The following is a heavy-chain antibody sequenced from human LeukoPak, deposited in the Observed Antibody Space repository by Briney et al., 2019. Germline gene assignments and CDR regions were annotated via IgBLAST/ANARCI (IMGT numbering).Heavy chain of an antibody. Sequence: GGSLRLSCAASGFTFSSYAMSWVRQAPGKGLEWASAISGSGGSTYYADSVKGRFTISRDNSKNTLYLQMNSLRAEDTAVYYCAKAPLSSGSYGGFDYWGQGTLVTVSS. CDR3: AKAPLSSGSYGGFDY. CDR2: ISGSGGST. J-gene: IGHJ4*02. V-gene: IGHV3-23*01. D-gene: IGHD1-26*01. CDR1: GFTFSSYA.